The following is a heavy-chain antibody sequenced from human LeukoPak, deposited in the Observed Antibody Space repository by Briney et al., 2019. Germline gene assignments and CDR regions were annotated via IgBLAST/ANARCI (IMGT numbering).Heavy chain of an antibody. CDR1: GGSISSSSYY. CDR3: ARKGHDAFDI. Sequence: SETLSLTCTVSGGSISSSSYYWGWIRQPPGKGLEWIGNIYYSGSNYYNPSLKSRVTISVDTSRSQFSLKLSSLTAADTAVYYCARKGHDAFDIWGQGTVITVSS. V-gene: IGHV4-39*01. CDR2: IYYSGSN. J-gene: IGHJ3*02.